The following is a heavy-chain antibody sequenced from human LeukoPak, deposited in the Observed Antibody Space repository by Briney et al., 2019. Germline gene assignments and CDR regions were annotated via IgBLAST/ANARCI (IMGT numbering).Heavy chain of an antibody. CDR2: IRYDGSNK. V-gene: IGHV3-30*02. D-gene: IGHD2-2*01. J-gene: IGHJ4*02. CDR1: GFTFSSYG. CDR3: AKDRVVVPAATFAY. Sequence: GGSLRLSCAASGFTFSSYGMHWVRQAPGKGLEWVAFIRYDGSNKYYADSVKGRFTISRDNSKNTLYLQMNSLRAEDTAVYYCAKDRVVVPAATFAYWGQGTLVTVSS.